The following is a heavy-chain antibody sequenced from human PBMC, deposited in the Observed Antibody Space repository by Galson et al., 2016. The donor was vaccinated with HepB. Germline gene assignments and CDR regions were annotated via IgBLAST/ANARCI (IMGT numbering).Heavy chain of an antibody. CDR1: GGSISSSHSYY. J-gene: IGHJ4*02. Sequence: ETLSLTCTVSGGSISSSHSYYWGWIRQPPGRGLEWIGTISYHGKTYYHPSLKSRVTISVDTSRNQFSLRLSSVTATDTAVYYCASDDYWGQGTLVTVSA. V-gene: IGHV4-39*02. CDR3: ASDDY. CDR2: ISYHGKT.